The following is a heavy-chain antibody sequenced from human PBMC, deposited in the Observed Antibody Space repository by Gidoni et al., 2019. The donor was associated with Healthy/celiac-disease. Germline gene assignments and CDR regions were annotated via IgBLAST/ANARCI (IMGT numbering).Heavy chain of an antibody. V-gene: IGHV1-46*01. CDR2: IQPSGGSA. J-gene: IGHJ5*02. Sequence: QLQLVQSGAEVNKPGSSVKVSCQASGYTLTSHYMHWVRQAPGQGLEWMGIIQPSGGSASYAQKFQGRVSMTRDTSTSTVYMELRSLRSEDAAVYYCARGDIVVVVAATSGWFDPWGQGTLVTVSS. D-gene: IGHD2-15*01. CDR3: ARGDIVVVVAATSGWFDP. CDR1: GYTLTSHY.